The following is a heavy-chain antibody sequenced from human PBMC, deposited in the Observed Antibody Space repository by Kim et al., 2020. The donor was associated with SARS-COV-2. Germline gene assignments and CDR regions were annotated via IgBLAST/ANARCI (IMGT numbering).Heavy chain of an antibody. V-gene: IGHV1-69*01. Sequence: AQKFKGRVTMTADESTSTAYMELSSLRAEDTAVYYCARDFIVPGNYRLGYWGQGTLVTVSS. D-gene: IGHD4-4*01. J-gene: IGHJ4*02. CDR3: ARDFIVPGNYRLGY.